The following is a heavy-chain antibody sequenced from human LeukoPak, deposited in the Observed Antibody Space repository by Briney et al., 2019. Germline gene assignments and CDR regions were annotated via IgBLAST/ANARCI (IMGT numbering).Heavy chain of an antibody. CDR1: GGSISSGSYY. CDR2: IYTSGST. Sequence: SETLSLTCTVSGGSISSGSYYWSWIRQPAGKGLKWIGRIYTSGSTNYNPSLKSRVTISVDTSKNQFSLKLSSVSAADTDVYYCARGGRRLLLLRRPHPFDYWGQGTLVTFSS. CDR3: ARGGRRLLLLRRPHPFDY. J-gene: IGHJ4*02. V-gene: IGHV4-61*02. D-gene: IGHD3-22*01.